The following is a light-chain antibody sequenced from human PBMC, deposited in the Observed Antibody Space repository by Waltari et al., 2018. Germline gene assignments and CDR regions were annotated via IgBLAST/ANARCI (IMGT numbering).Light chain of an antibody. CDR2: SDY. V-gene: IGLV1-44*01. Sequence: QPVLTQPPSASGPPGQRVTISCAGSRSNISYVAIHCYQHLQPTPPNLLIYSDYQRPSGVPDRFSGSKSATSASLATSGLQSEDEADYYCATCDDSLNGVVFGGGTKLTVL. J-gene: IGLJ2*01. CDR1: RSNISYVA. CDR3: ATCDDSLNGVV.